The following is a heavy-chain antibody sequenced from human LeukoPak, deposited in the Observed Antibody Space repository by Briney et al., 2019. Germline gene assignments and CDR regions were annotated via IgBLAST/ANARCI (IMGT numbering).Heavy chain of an antibody. Sequence: GGSLRLSCTASGLTFNLYGMNWVRRAPGKGLEWVSYISSSTATYYADSVKGRFTISRDNAKNSVFLQMNSLRDEDTAVYYCARDGGYSAGFDYWGQGTLVTVSS. CDR3: ARDGGYSAGFDY. D-gene: IGHD1-26*01. J-gene: IGHJ4*02. CDR2: ISSSTAT. V-gene: IGHV3-48*02. CDR1: GLTFNLYG.